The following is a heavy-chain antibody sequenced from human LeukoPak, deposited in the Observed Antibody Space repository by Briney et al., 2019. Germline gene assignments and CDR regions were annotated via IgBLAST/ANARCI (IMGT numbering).Heavy chain of an antibody. CDR3: ASRTASIAAAAPFDY. D-gene: IGHD6-13*01. CDR2: IIPIFGTA. Sequence: SVKVSCKASGGTFSSYAISRVRQAPGQGLEWMGGIIPIFGTANYTQKFQGRVTITADESTSTAYMELSSLRSEDTAVYYCASRTASIAAAAPFDYWGQGTLVTVSS. J-gene: IGHJ4*02. V-gene: IGHV1-69*13. CDR1: GGTFSSYA.